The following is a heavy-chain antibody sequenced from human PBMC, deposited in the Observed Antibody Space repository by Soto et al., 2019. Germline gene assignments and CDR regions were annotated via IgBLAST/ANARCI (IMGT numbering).Heavy chain of an antibody. V-gene: IGHV1-18*01. CDR3: ARDPRDYYDTRGYYYVGRDDAFDI. D-gene: IGHD3-22*01. CDR1: GYTFTSYA. Sequence: QVQLVQSGAEVKKPGASVKVSCKTSGYTFTSYAISWVRQAPGQGLEWMGGISGRNGNTNSAQKFQGRVTMTTDTSTNTAYMQLRSVRADDTAVYYCARDPRDYYDTRGYYYVGRDDAFDIWGQGTMVTVSS. J-gene: IGHJ3*02. CDR2: ISGRNGNT.